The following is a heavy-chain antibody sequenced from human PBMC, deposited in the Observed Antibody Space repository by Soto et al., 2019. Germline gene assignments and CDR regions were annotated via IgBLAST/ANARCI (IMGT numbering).Heavy chain of an antibody. CDR2: MNPNSGNT. CDR1: GYTFTSYD. D-gene: IGHD3-10*01. Sequence: ASVKVSCKASGYTFTSYDINWVRQATGQGLEWMGWMNPNSGNTGYAQKFQGRVTMTRNTSISTAYMELSSLRSEDTAVYYCARRVRGVNPKPHDAFDIWGQGTMVTVSS. J-gene: IGHJ3*02. CDR3: ARRVRGVNPKPHDAFDI. V-gene: IGHV1-8*01.